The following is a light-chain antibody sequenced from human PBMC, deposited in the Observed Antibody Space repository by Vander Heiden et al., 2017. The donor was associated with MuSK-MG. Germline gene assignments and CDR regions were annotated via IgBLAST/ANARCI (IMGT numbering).Light chain of an antibody. CDR2: RAS. Sequence: EIALTQSTGTLSLSPGERATLSCRASQSVTNNYLGWYRQRPGQAPTLLIYRASTRSTGIPDRFSGSGSRTDFTLTISRLEPEDFAVYYCQQYCSLPHTFGGGTRLEIK. V-gene: IGKV3-20*01. CDR3: QQYCSLPHT. J-gene: IGKJ4*01. CDR1: QSVTNNY.